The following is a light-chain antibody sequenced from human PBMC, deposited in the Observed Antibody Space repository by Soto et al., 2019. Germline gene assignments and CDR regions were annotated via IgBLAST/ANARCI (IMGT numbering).Light chain of an antibody. CDR2: AAS. CDR3: QQYGSSGT. CDR1: QGIGSW. J-gene: IGKJ1*01. Sequence: DIQLTQSPSSVSASVGDRVTITCRASQGIGSWLAWYQQQPGKAPKLLIYAASTLQSGVPSRFSGSGSGTDFTLTISSLQPEDFAVYYCQQYGSSGTFGQGTKVDIK. V-gene: IGKV1D-12*01.